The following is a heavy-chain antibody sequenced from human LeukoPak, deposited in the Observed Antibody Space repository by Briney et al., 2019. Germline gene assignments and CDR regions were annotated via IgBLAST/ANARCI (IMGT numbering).Heavy chain of an antibody. CDR1: GYTFTSYD. CDR3: ARAESGYYSGDYYYYYMDV. CDR2: MNPNSGNT. J-gene: IGHJ6*03. D-gene: IGHD3-22*01. V-gene: IGHV1-8*03. Sequence: ASVKVSFKASGYTFTSYDINWVRQATGQGLEWMGWMNPNSGNTGYAQKFQGRVTITGNTSISTAYMELSSLRSEDTAVYYCARAESGYYSGDYYYYYMDVWGKGTTVTVSS.